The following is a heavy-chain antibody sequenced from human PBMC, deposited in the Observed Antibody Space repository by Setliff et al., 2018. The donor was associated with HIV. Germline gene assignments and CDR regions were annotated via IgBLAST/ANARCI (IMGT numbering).Heavy chain of an antibody. CDR2: INQSGNT. Sequence: SSETLSLPCAVYGGSLSGYYWSWVRQSPGRGMEWIGEINQSGNTNFNPSLKSRLIISVDTSKSQFSLKLTSVTAADTALYYCAREGGQGYSGSGSFYHRNFDLWGRGTRVTVSS. V-gene: IGHV4-34*01. CDR1: GGSLSGYY. J-gene: IGHJ2*01. D-gene: IGHD3-10*01. CDR3: AREGGQGYSGSGSFYHRNFDL.